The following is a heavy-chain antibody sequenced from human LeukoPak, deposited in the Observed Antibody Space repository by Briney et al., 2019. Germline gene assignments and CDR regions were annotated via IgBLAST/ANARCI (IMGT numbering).Heavy chain of an antibody. CDR2: ISGSGGST. J-gene: IGHJ4*02. CDR3: ARDRGYSYGLAY. CDR1: GFTFSSYA. Sequence: PGGSLRLSCAASGFTFSSYAMSWVRQAPGKGLEWVSAISGSGGSTYYADSVKGRFTISRDNSKNTLYLQMNSLRAEDTAVYYCARDRGYSYGLAYWGQGTLVTVSS. D-gene: IGHD5-18*01. V-gene: IGHV3-23*01.